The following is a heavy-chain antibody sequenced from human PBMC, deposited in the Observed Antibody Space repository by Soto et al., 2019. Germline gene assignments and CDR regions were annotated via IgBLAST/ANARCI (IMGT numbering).Heavy chain of an antibody. CDR1: GDSINSNY. Sequence: SETLSLTRTVSGDSINSNYWNWIRQPPSKGLEWIGYIHFSGSTNQNPSLKSRVTMTIDTSKNQFSLTLTSVTAADTAVYYCARGRSVTGSFYFYYWGQGALVTVSS. CDR3: ARGRSVTGSFYFYY. V-gene: IGHV4-59*01. D-gene: IGHD6-19*01. J-gene: IGHJ4*02. CDR2: IHFSGST.